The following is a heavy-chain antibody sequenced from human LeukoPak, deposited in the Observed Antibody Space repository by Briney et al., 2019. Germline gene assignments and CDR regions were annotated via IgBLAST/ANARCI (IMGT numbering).Heavy chain of an antibody. Sequence: SETLSLTCTVSGGSLSSYYWSWLPHPPGEGLEWSGYIYYSGSTNYNPSLTSRVTISVDTSKNQSPLKLSSVTSADTAVYYCARAPYGGDYYGDNWGQGTLVTVSS. J-gene: IGHJ4*02. CDR2: IYYSGST. D-gene: IGHD2-21*02. CDR3: ARAPYGGDYYGDN. V-gene: IGHV4-59*01. CDR1: GGSLSSYY.